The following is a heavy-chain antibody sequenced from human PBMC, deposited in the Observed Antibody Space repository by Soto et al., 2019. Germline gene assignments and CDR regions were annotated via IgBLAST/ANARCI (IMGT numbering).Heavy chain of an antibody. CDR1: GFTFINYA. CDR2: ISASGGNT. Sequence: EVQLLESGGGLVQPGGSLRLSCAASGFTFINYAMSWFRQAPGEGLECVSVISASGGNTWYAASMKGRFTISRDTSKNTLYLQMNSLRAEDTAVYYCARGRQQSQIRQGVDVWGRGSTVTVSS. J-gene: IGHJ6*02. V-gene: IGHV3-23*01. D-gene: IGHD6-13*01. CDR3: ARGRQQSQIRQGVDV.